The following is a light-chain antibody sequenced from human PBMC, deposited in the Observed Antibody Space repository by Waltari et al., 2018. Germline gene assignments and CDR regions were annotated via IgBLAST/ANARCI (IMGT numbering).Light chain of an antibody. CDR1: SGHSSNI. Sequence: QLVLTQSPSASASLGASVTLTCTLSSGHSSNIIAWLQQRPERGPRYLMKVNSDGSHSKGDDIPDRFAGSSSGAERYLTISSLQSEDEADYYCETGGHGTWVFGGGTKLTVL. CDR3: ETGGHGTWV. J-gene: IGLJ3*02. V-gene: IGLV4-69*01. CDR2: VNSDGSH.